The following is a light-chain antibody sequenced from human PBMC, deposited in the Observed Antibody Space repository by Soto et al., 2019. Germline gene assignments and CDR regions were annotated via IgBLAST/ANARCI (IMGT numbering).Light chain of an antibody. Sequence: DIQLTQSPSFLSASVGDRVTITCRASQGIGSYLAWFQQKPGKAPKLLIYEASTLQSGVPSRYSGSESGTELTLTISSLQPEDFATYYCQQLNDYPPMFTFGPGTKVDIK. J-gene: IGKJ3*01. CDR2: EAS. CDR1: QGIGSY. CDR3: QQLNDYPPMFT. V-gene: IGKV1-9*01.